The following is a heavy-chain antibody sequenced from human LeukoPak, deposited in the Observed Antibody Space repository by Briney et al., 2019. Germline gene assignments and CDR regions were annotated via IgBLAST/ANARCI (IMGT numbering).Heavy chain of an antibody. CDR3: ARDVRSGYYYYYMDV. Sequence: SETLSLTCTVSGGSISRYYWSWIRQPAGKGLEWIGRIYTTGSTNYNPSLKSRVAMSVDTSKNQFSLKLSSVTAADTAVYYCARDVRSGYYYYYMDVWGKGTTVTVSS. CDR2: IYTTGST. CDR1: GGSISRYY. V-gene: IGHV4-4*07. J-gene: IGHJ6*03. D-gene: IGHD3-16*01.